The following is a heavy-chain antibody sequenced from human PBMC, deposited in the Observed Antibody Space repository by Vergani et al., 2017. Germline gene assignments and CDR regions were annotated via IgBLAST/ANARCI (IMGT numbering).Heavy chain of an antibody. V-gene: IGHV3-30*03. D-gene: IGHD6-13*01. J-gene: IGHJ5*02. Sequence: QVQLVESGGGVVQPGRSLRLSCAASGFTFNTYDIHWVRQAPGKGLEWVAVISYDGSDKYYADSVKGRFTISRDNSKNTLYLQMNSLRAEDTAVYYCAVVKGIAAADRGWFDPWGQGTLVTVSS. CDR2: ISYDGSDK. CDR3: AVVKGIAAADRGWFDP. CDR1: GFTFNTYD.